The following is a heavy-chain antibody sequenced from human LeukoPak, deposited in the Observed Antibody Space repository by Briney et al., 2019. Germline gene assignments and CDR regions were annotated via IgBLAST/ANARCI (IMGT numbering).Heavy chain of an antibody. Sequence: PSETLSLTCTVSGGSISSHYWSWIRQPPGKGLEWIGYIYYSGSTNYNPSLKNRVTISVDTSKNQFSLKLSSVTAADTAVYYCARVEYSSSWPYYYYMDVWGKGTTVTVSS. D-gene: IGHD6-13*01. V-gene: IGHV4-59*11. CDR3: ARVEYSSSWPYYYYMDV. CDR1: GGSISSHY. J-gene: IGHJ6*03. CDR2: IYYSGST.